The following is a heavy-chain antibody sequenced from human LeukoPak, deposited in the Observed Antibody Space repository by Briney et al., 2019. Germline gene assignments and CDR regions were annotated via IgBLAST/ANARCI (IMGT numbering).Heavy chain of an antibody. CDR3: AKDGTYYYDSSGYWGYFDY. D-gene: IGHD3-22*01. CDR1: GFTFDDYV. V-gene: IGHV3-20*04. Sequence: PGGSLRLSCAASGFTFDDYVVTWVRQAPGKGLEWVSGINWNGGSTGYADSVRGRFTISRDNAKNSLYLQMNSLRAEDTALYYCAKDGTYYYDSSGYWGYFDYWGQGTLVTVSS. CDR2: INWNGGST. J-gene: IGHJ4*02.